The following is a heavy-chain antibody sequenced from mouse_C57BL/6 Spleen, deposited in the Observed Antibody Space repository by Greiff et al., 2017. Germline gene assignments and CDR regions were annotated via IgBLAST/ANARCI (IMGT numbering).Heavy chain of an antibody. Sequence: QVQLQQSGPELVKPGASVKISCKASGYSFTSYYIHWVKQRPGQGLEWIGWIYPGSGNTKYNEKFKGKATLTADTSSSTAYMQLSSLTSEDSAVYYCARQFYGSSLYYAMDYWGQGTSVTVSS. D-gene: IGHD1-1*01. CDR3: ARQFYGSSLYYAMDY. V-gene: IGHV1-66*01. J-gene: IGHJ4*01. CDR1: GYSFTSYY. CDR2: IYPGSGNT.